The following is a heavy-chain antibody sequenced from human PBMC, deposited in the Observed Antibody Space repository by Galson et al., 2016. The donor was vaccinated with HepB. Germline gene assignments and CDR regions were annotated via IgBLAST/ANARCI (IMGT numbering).Heavy chain of an antibody. CDR3: TKVTRPRMAPRSDSICGMDV. Sequence: SLRLSCEASGFTFGDYAMNWVRQAPGKVMEWVSGISWNSVSRHQAHSVKGRFTISRDNAKNSLYLHMNSLGTGDTALFYCTKVTRPRMAPRSDSICGMDVWGQGTTVTVAS. CDR1: GFTFGDYA. V-gene: IGHV3-9*01. D-gene: IGHD3-22*01. J-gene: IGHJ6*02. CDR2: ISWNSVSR.